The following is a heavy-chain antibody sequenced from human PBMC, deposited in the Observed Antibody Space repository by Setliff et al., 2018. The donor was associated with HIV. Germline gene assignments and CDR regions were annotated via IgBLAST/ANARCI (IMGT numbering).Heavy chain of an antibody. CDR1: GGSFSGYH. CDR3: AKGVAGLQYYYYYMDV. CDR2: ITHSGST. V-gene: IGHV4-34*01. J-gene: IGHJ6*03. D-gene: IGHD6-19*01. Sequence: SETLSLTCAVYGGSFSGYHWTWIRQPPGKGLEWIGEITHSGSTNYNPSLETRVTISVDTSKNQFSLKLSSVTAADTAVYYCAKGVAGLQYYYYYMDVWGKGTTVTVSS.